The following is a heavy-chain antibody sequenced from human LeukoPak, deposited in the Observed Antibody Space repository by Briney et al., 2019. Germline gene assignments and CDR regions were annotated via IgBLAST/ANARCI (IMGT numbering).Heavy chain of an antibody. CDR2: IIPIFGTA. D-gene: IGHD6-19*01. Sequence: ASVKVSCKASGGTFSSYAISWVRQAPGQGLEWMGGIIPIFGTANYAQKFQGRVTITADKSTSTAYMELSSLRSEDTAVYYCARGKAGPVDYYYMDVWGKGTTVTVSS. CDR1: GGTFSSYA. J-gene: IGHJ6*03. CDR3: ARGKAGPVDYYYMDV. V-gene: IGHV1-69*06.